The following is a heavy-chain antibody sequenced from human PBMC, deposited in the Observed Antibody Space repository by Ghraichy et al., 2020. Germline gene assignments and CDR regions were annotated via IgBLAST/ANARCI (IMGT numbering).Heavy chain of an antibody. V-gene: IGHV3-21*01. CDR3: ARGSAFLALYCFDS. CDR2: ISSSSDYI. D-gene: IGHD3-3*02. Sequence: LSLTCAASGFTFSSYSMNWVRQAPGKGLEWVSSISSSSDYIYYGDSMKGRFTISRDNAKNSLYLQMNSLRAEDTAVYYCARGSAFLALYCFDSWGQGTPVTVSS. J-gene: IGHJ4*02. CDR1: GFTFSSYS.